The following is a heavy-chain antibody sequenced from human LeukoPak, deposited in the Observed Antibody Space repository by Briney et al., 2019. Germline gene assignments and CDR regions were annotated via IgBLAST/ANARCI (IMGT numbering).Heavy chain of an antibody. CDR1: GYTFTSYY. Sequence: ASVKVSCKASGYTFTSYYMHWVRQAPGQGLEWMGIINPSGGSTSYAQKFQGRVTMIRDTSTSTVYMELSSLRSEDTAVYYCARKSRRVTLFDYWGQGTLVTVSS. D-gene: IGHD2-21*02. J-gene: IGHJ4*02. V-gene: IGHV1-46*01. CDR3: ARKSRRVTLFDY. CDR2: INPSGGST.